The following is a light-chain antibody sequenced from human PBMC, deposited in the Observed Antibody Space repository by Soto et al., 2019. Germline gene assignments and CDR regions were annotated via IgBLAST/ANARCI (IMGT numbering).Light chain of an antibody. CDR3: SSYTSSSTLV. V-gene: IGLV2-14*01. J-gene: IGLJ1*01. CDR1: SSDVGGYNY. CDR2: DVS. Sequence: QSALTQPASVSGSPGQSITISCTGTSSDVGGYNYVSWYQQHPGKAPKLMIYDVSNRPSGVSNCFSGSKSGNTASLTISGLQAEDEADYYCSSYTSSSTLVFGTGTKVTVL.